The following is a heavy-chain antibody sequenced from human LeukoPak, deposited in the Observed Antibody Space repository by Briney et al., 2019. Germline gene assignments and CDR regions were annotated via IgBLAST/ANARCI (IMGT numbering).Heavy chain of an antibody. CDR3: AREGGSAFDI. Sequence: GGSLRLSCAASGFTVSSNEMSWVRQAPGKGLEWVSGINWNGGSTGYADSVKGRFTISRDNAKNSLYLQMNSLRAEDTALYHCAREGGSAFDIWGQGTMVTVSS. D-gene: IGHD3-10*01. V-gene: IGHV3-20*01. CDR1: GFTVSSNE. CDR2: INWNGGST. J-gene: IGHJ3*02.